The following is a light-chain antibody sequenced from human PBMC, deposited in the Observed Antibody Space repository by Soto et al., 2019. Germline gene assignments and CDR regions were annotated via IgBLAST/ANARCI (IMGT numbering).Light chain of an antibody. CDR1: QDISNY. J-gene: IGKJ1*01. Sequence: DLQMTQSPSSLSASVGDRVTITFRASQDISNYLAWYQQKPGEVPKLLIYGASTLQSGVPSRFSGSRSGTDFTLTISSLQTEDVATYYCQNYNRAPWTFGQGTKVETK. V-gene: IGKV1-27*01. CDR2: GAS. CDR3: QNYNRAPWT.